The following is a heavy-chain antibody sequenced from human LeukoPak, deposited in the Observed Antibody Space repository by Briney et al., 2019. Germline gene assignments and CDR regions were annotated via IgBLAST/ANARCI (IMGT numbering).Heavy chain of an antibody. D-gene: IGHD3-22*01. CDR3: AADRRDSSGYYIDY. CDR1: GFTFTSSA. J-gene: IGHJ4*02. V-gene: IGHV1-58*01. Sequence: SVKVSCKASGFTFTSSAVQWVRQARGQRLGWIGWIVVGSGNTNYAQKFQERVTITRDMSTSTAYMELSSLRSEDTAVYYCAADRRDSSGYYIDYWGQGTLVTVSS. CDR2: IVVGSGNT.